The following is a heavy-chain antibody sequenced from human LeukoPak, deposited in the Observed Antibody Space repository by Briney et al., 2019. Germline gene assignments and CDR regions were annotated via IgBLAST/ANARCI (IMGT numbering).Heavy chain of an antibody. CDR3: ARVFRGAISARVAVAATFDY. CDR1: GGSISSSSYY. V-gene: IGHV4-61*05. D-gene: IGHD6-19*01. J-gene: IGHJ4*02. CDR2: IYYSGST. Sequence: SETLSLTCTVSGGSISSSSYYWGWIRQPPGKGLEWIGYIYYSGSTNYKPSLKSRVTISADTSKNQFSLKLSSVTAADTAVYYCARVFRGAISARVAVAATFDYWGQGTLVTVSS.